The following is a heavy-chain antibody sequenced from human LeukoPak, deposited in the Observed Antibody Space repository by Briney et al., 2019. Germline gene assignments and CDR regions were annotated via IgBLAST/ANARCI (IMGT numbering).Heavy chain of an antibody. CDR2: IYTSGST. D-gene: IGHD3-3*01. CDR3: ARELVSVRSGYPPPT. CDR1: GGSISSGSFY. J-gene: IGHJ5*02. Sequence: PSETLSLTCTVSGGSISSGSFYWSWIRQPAGKGLEWIGRIYTSGSTNYNPSLKSRVTISVDTSKNQFSLKLTSVTAADTAVYYCARELVSVRSGYPPPTWAQGTLVTVSS. V-gene: IGHV4-61*02.